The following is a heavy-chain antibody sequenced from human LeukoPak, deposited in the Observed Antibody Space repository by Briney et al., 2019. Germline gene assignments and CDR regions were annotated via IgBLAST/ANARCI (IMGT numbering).Heavy chain of an antibody. D-gene: IGHD1-26*01. CDR1: GGSISSGDYY. Sequence: SETLSLTCTVSGGSISSGDYYWSWIRQPPGKGLEWIGYIYYSGSTYYNPSLKSRVTISVDTSKNQFSLKLSSVTAADTAVYYCARTIVGATGYFDYRGQGTLVTVSS. CDR2: IYYSGST. J-gene: IGHJ4*02. V-gene: IGHV4-30-4*08. CDR3: ARTIVGATGYFDY.